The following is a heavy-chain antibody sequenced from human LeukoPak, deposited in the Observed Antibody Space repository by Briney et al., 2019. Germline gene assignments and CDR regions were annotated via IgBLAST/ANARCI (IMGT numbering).Heavy chain of an antibody. CDR1: GGSISSYY. Sequence: PSETLSLTCTVSGGSISSYYWSWIRQPPGKGLEWIGYICYSGSTNYNPSLKSRVTISVDTSKNQFSLKLSSVTAADTAVYYCARAHYGGTSWYYYYYGMDVWGQGTTVTVSS. V-gene: IGHV4-59*01. CDR2: ICYSGST. D-gene: IGHD4-23*01. J-gene: IGHJ6*02. CDR3: ARAHYGGTSWYYYYYGMDV.